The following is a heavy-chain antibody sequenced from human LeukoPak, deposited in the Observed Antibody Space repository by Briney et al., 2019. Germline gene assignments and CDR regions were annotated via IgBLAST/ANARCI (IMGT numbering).Heavy chain of an antibody. CDR3: ARRSPFSSQEKTFGY. J-gene: IGHJ4*02. CDR1: GYTFTGYY. D-gene: IGHD6-13*01. V-gene: IGHV1-2*02. CDR2: INPNSGGT. Sequence: EASVKVSCKASGYTFTGYYMHWVRQAPGQGLEWMGWINPNSGGTNYAQKFQGRVTMTRDTSISTAYMELSRLRSDDTAVYYCARRSPFSSQEKTFGYWGQGTLVTVSS.